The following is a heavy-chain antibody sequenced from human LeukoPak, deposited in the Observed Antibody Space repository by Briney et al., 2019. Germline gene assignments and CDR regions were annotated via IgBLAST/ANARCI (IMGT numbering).Heavy chain of an antibody. V-gene: IGHV1-58*01. CDR2: IVLGSGNT. Sequence: SVKVSCKASGFTFTSSAVQWVRQARGQRLEWIGWIVLGSGNTNYAQKFQERVTITRDMSTSTAYMELSSLRSEDTAVYYCAATTIVVPAALYYYYGMDVWGKGTTVTVSS. CDR3: AATTIVVPAALYYYYGMDV. CDR1: GFTFTSSA. J-gene: IGHJ6*04. D-gene: IGHD2-2*01.